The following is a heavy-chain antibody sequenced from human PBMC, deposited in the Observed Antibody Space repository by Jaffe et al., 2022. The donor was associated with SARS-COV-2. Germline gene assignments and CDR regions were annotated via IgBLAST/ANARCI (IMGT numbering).Heavy chain of an antibody. CDR3: ARDPDDGSGSYPRNWFDS. CDR2: ISAYNGNT. CDR1: GYTFTNYG. D-gene: IGHD3-10*01. Sequence: QVHLVQSGAEVKAPGASVKVSCQAAGYTFTNYGLSWVRQAPGQGLQWLGWISAYNGNTNYAARFQGRLTLTTDSSTNTAYMELRGLKSDDTAVYYCARDPDDGSGSYPRNWFDSWGQGTLVTVSS. J-gene: IGHJ5*01. V-gene: IGHV1-18*04.